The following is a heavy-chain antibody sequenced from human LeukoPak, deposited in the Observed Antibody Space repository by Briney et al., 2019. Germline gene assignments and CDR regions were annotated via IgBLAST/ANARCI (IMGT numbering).Heavy chain of an antibody. Sequence: PSETLSLTCTVSGGSVSSGSYYWSWIRQPPGKGLEWIGYIYYSGSTSYNPSLKSRVTISVDTSKNQFSLKLSSVTAADTAVYYCARVGSGSYFDYWGQGTLVTVSS. J-gene: IGHJ4*02. V-gene: IGHV4-61*01. CDR1: GGSVSSGSYY. CDR3: ARVGSGSYFDY. CDR2: IYYSGST. D-gene: IGHD1-26*01.